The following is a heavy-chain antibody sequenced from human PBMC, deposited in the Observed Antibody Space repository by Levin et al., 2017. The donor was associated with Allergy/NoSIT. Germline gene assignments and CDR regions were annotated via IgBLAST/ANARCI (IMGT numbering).Heavy chain of an antibody. J-gene: IGHJ4*02. CDR3: GRGNRGIDY. CDR2: IYHTGAT. Sequence: TSETLSLTCTVSGGSLSSGDYYWTWIRQPPGKGLEWIGYIYHTGATYYNPSLMSRLSMSVDTSKNQFSLKLNSVTVAATAVYYCGRGNRGIDYWGQGTLVTVAS. V-gene: IGHV4-30-4*01. CDR1: GGSLSSGDYY. D-gene: IGHD6-13*01.